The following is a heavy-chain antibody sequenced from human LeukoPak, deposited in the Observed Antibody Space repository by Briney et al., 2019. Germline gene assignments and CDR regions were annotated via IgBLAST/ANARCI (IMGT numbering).Heavy chain of an antibody. D-gene: IGHD2-15*01. CDR1: EFTFSSYG. CDR2: VYDDSNK. CDR3: AKDRQPYCSGVSCYSGFDF. J-gene: IGHJ4*02. Sequence: GGSLRLSCTASEFTFSSYGMHWVRQAPGKGLEWVTFVYDDSNKYYADSVKGRFTISRDNSKNSLYLQMHSLRDEDTAVYYCAKDRQPYCSGVSCYSGFDFWGQGTLVTVSS. V-gene: IGHV3-30*02.